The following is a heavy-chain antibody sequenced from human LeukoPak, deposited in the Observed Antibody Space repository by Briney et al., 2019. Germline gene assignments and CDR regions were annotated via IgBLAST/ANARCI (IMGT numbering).Heavy chain of an antibody. J-gene: IGHJ4*02. V-gene: IGHV3-23*01. CDR2: ISGSGVST. D-gene: IGHD3-10*01. Sequence: GGSLRLSCAASGFRFSSYAMSWVRQAPGKGLEWVSAISGSGVSTYYADSVKGRFTVSRDNSKNTLYLQMNSLRDEDTAMYYCARGRELMDNWGQGTLVTVSS. CDR3: ARGRELMDN. CDR1: GFRFSSYA.